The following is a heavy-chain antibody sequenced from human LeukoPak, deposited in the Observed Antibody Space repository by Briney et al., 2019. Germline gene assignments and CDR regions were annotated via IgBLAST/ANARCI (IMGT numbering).Heavy chain of an antibody. CDR3: AGGDWYLKH. V-gene: IGHV3-48*02. J-gene: IGHJ1*01. CDR1: GFTFSSYS. D-gene: IGHD2-21*02. CDR2: ISSSSGTI. Sequence: PGGSMRLSCAASGFTFSSYSMNWVRQAPGKGLEWVSYISSSSGTIYYADFVKGRFTISRDNAKNSLDLQMNSLRDEDTAAYYCAGGDWYLKHWGQGTLVTVSS.